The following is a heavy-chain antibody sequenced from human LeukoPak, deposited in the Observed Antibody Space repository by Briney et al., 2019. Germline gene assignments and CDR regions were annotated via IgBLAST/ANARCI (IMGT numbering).Heavy chain of an antibody. D-gene: IGHD6-19*01. CDR1: GFTFSNYW. V-gene: IGHV3-74*01. CDR3: ARERSSGFDY. Sequence: GGSLRLSCAASGFTFSNYWMHWVRQAPGKGLVWVSRINSDASSTSYADSVKGRFTISRDNAKNTLYVQMNCLRAEDTAVYYCARERSSGFDYWGQGTLVTVSS. J-gene: IGHJ4*02. CDR2: INSDASST.